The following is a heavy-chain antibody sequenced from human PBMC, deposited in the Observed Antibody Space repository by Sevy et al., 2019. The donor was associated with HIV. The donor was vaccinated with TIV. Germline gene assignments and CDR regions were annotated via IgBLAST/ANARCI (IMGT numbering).Heavy chain of an antibody. Sequence: GGSLRLSCAASGITFSSHAMHWVRQAPGKGLEWVTIISYDGSNKYYADSVKGQFTISRDNSKNTLYLQMNSLRAEDTAVYYCARADYGDYSGEFDYWGQGTLVTVSS. D-gene: IGHD4-17*01. CDR2: ISYDGSNK. CDR3: ARADYGDYSGEFDY. CDR1: GITFSSHA. J-gene: IGHJ4*02. V-gene: IGHV3-30-3*01.